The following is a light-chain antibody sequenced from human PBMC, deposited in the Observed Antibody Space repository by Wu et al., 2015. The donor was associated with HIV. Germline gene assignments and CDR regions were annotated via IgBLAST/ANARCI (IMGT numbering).Light chain of an antibody. V-gene: IGKV3-20*01. Sequence: EIVLTQSPDTLSLSPGERATLSCRASQSVSSSYLAWYQQKPGQAPRLLIYGASSRATGIPDRFSGSGSETDFTLTISRLEPEDFAVYYCQQYGSSPAAFGQGTKVEIK. J-gene: IGKJ1*01. CDR2: GAS. CDR1: QSVSSSY. CDR3: QQYGSSPAA.